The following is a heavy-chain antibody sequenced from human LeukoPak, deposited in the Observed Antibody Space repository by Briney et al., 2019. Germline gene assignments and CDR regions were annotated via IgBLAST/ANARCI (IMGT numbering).Heavy chain of an antibody. J-gene: IGHJ4*02. CDR2: IYYSGST. CDR3: ARGDYGDLDY. Sequence: SETLSLTCTVSGASISSYYWSWIRQPPGKGLEWIGYIYYSGSTNYNPSLKSRVTISVDASKNQFSLKLSSVTAADTAVYYCARGDYGDLDYWGQGTLVTVSS. CDR1: GASISSYY. D-gene: IGHD4-17*01. V-gene: IGHV4-59*01.